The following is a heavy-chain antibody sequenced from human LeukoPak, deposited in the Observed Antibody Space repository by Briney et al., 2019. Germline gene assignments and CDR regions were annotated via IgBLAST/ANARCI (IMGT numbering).Heavy chain of an antibody. V-gene: IGHV3-30-3*01. CDR1: GFTFSSYA. CDR3: ARDPTPEVSYFDY. J-gene: IGHJ4*02. Sequence: GGSLRLSCAASGFTFSSYAMHWVRQAPGKGLEWVAVISYDGGNKYYADSVKGRFTISRDDSKNTLYLQMNSLRAEDTAVYYCARDPTPEVSYFDYWGQGTLVTVSS. CDR2: ISYDGGNK.